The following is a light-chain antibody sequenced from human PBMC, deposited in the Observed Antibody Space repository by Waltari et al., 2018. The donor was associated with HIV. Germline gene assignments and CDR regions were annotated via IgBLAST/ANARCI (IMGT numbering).Light chain of an antibody. J-gene: IGLJ2*01. CDR2: EVN. CDR1: SSDVGRYDY. Sequence: QSALTQPPSASGSPGQSVTISCTGTSSDVGRYDYVSWYQQHPGKAPKLLIYEVNKRPSGVPDRFSGSKSGNTASLTVSGLQAEDEAEYYCTSYAGNNPVAFGGGTNLTVL. CDR3: TSYAGNNPVA. V-gene: IGLV2-8*01.